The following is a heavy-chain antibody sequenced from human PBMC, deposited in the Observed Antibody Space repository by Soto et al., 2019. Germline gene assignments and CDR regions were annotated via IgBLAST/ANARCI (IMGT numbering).Heavy chain of an antibody. J-gene: IGHJ6*02. CDR2: IYYSGST. CDR3: ARDMDDILTGYWGRRYGMDV. Sequence: SETLSLTCTVSGGSVSSGSYYWSWIRQPPGKGLEWIGYIYYSGSTNYNPPLKSRVTITVDTSKNQFSLMLRSVTAADTAVYYCARDMDDILTGYWGRRYGMDVRGQGTTGNVSS. V-gene: IGHV4-61*01. CDR1: GGSVSSGSYY. D-gene: IGHD3-9*01.